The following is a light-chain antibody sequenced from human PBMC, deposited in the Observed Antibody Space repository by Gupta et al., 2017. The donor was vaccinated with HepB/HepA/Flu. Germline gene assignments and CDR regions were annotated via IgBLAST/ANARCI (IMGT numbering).Light chain of an antibody. CDR1: SSDVGGYNF. Sequence: QSALTQPASVSGSPGQSITISCTGTSSDVGGYNFVPWYQQHPGKAPKLMIYDVSSRPSGVSNRFSGSKSGNTASLTISGLQAEDEADYYCSSYTSSSTYVFGTETKVTVL. CDR2: DVS. CDR3: SSYTSSSTYV. J-gene: IGLJ1*01. V-gene: IGLV2-14*03.